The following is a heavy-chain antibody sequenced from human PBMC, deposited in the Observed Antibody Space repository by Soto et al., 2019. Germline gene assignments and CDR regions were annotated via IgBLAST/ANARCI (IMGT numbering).Heavy chain of an antibody. Sequence: EVRLVESGGGLVQPGVSLRLACAASGFIVSSNYMTWVRQAPGKGLEWVSLLYSGGATHYAASVKGRFTISSHSSQNTLFLQMNSLRTEDTATYYCLRGRYGSQIHWGQGTKVTVSS. CDR1: GFIVSSNY. CDR3: LRGRYGSQIH. D-gene: IGHD3-10*01. CDR2: LYSGGAT. V-gene: IGHV3-53*04. J-gene: IGHJ4*02.